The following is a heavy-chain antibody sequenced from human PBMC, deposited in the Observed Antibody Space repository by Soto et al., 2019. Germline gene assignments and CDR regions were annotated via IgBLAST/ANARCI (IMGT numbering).Heavy chain of an antibody. CDR3: ARGTAQWRGGREPYFDY. CDR2: IWYDGSNK. Sequence: QVQLVESGGGVVQPGRSLRLSCAASGFTFSSYGMHWVRQAPGKGLEWVAVIWYDGSNKYYADSVKGRFTISRDNSKNTLYLQMNSLRAEDTAVYYCARGTAQWRGGREPYFDYWGQGTLVTVSS. D-gene: IGHD6-19*01. J-gene: IGHJ4*02. CDR1: GFTFSSYG. V-gene: IGHV3-33*01.